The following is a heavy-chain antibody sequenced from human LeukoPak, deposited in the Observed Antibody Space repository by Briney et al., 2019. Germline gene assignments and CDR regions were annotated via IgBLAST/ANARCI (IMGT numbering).Heavy chain of an antibody. CDR3: AKGSGWYV. J-gene: IGHJ4*02. CDR1: GFTFSSYA. Sequence: GGSLRLSCAASGFTFSSYAMTWVRQAPGKGLEWVSVINTSGGNTDYADPVKGRFTISRDNSKNTLYLRMNSLRAEDTAVYYCAKGSGWYVWGQGTLVTVSS. V-gene: IGHV3-23*01. CDR2: INTSGGNT. D-gene: IGHD6-19*01.